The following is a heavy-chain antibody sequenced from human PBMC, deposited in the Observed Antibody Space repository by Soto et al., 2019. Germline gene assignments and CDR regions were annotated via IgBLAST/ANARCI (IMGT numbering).Heavy chain of an antibody. CDR3: AKSGVLPDYYGSGSYYKAYYYYYYMDV. CDR2: ISYDGSNK. D-gene: IGHD3-10*01. V-gene: IGHV3-30*18. Sequence: GGSLRLSCAASGFTFSSYGMHWVRQAPGKGLEWVAVISYDGSNKYYADSVKGRFTISRDNSKNTLYLQMNSLGAEDTAVYYCAKSGVLPDYYGSGSYYKAYYYYYYMDVWGKGTTVTVSS. CDR1: GFTFSSYG. J-gene: IGHJ6*03.